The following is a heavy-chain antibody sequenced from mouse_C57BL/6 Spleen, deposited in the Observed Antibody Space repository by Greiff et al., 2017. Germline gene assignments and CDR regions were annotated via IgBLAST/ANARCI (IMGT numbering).Heavy chain of an antibody. J-gene: IGHJ1*03. Sequence: QVQLQQPGAELVKPGASVKMSCKASGYTFTSYWITWVKQRPGQGLEWIGDIYPGSGSTNYNEKFKSKATLTVDTSSSTAYMQLSSLTSEDAAVDYCERRNEDYDKNPYIDVWGTGTTVTVSS. CDR1: GYTFTSYW. CDR3: ERRNEDYDKNPYIDV. D-gene: IGHD2-4*01. CDR2: IYPGSGST. V-gene: IGHV1-55*01.